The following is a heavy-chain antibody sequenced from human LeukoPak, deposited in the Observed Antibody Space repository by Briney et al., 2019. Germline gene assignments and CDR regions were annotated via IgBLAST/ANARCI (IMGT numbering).Heavy chain of an antibody. CDR2: VNPNSGNT. CDR1: GYTFTSYD. V-gene: IGHV1-8*01. J-gene: IGHJ4*02. D-gene: IGHD3-22*01. CDR3: ARGPASSGYYYLDY. Sequence: ASVKVSCKASGYTFTSYDINWVRQATGQGLEWMGWVNPNSGNTGYAQKFQGRVTMTRNTSISTAYMELSSLRSEDTAVYYCARGPASSGYYYLDYWGQGTLVTVSS.